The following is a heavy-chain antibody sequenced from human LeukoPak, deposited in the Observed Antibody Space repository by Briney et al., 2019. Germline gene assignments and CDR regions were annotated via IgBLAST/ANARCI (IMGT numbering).Heavy chain of an antibody. CDR1: GASISNYY. CDR3: ARSGSYGGHFDN. D-gene: IGHD1-26*01. CDR2: IYYSGTT. V-gene: IGHV4-59*08. J-gene: IGHJ4*02. Sequence: SETLSLTCTVSGASISNYYCSWIRQSPGKGLEWIGYIYYSGTTNYNPSLTSRGNISVDTSKNQFSLKLTSVTAADTAVYYCARSGSYGGHFDNWGQGTLVTVSS.